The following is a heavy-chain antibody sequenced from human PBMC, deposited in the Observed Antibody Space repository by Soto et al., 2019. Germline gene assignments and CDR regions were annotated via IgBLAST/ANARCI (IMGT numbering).Heavy chain of an antibody. CDR1: GGPISSSSYY. Sequence: SETLSLTCTVSGGPISSSSYYWGWIRQPPGKGLEWIGSIYYSGSTYYNPSLKSRVTISVDTSKKQFSLKLSSVTAADTAVYYCARPNQDTVTNIWFDPWGQGTLVTVSS. D-gene: IGHD4-4*01. CDR2: IYYSGST. V-gene: IGHV4-39*01. CDR3: ARPNQDTVTNIWFDP. J-gene: IGHJ5*02.